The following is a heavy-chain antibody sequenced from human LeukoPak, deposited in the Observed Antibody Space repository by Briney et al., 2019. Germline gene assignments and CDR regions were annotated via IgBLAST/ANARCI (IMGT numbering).Heavy chain of an antibody. CDR1: GFTFSSYW. CDR3: AREFRGWYRNNWFDP. D-gene: IGHD6-19*01. CDR2: IKQDGSEK. J-gene: IGHJ5*02. Sequence: AGSLRLSCAASGFTFSSYWRSWVRQAPGKGLEWVANIKQDGSEKYYVDSVKGRFTISRDNAKNSLYLQMNSLRAEDTAVYYCAREFRGWYRNNWFDPWGQGTLVTVSS. V-gene: IGHV3-7*01.